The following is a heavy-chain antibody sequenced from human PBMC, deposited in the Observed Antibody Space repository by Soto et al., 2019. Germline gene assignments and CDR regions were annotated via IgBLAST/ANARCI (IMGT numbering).Heavy chain of an antibody. D-gene: IGHD2-21*02. V-gene: IGHV1-69*01. Sequence: QVQLVQSGAEVKKPGSSVKVSCKASGVTFSSYAISWVRQAPGQGLEWMGGIIPIFGTANYAQKIQGRVTINADESTSTAYMELRSLRYDDTDVYYCARSNIGVVTSYFRWYFDRWCRGTLVAVSS. CDR2: IIPIFGTA. CDR1: GVTFSSYA. J-gene: IGHJ2*01. CDR3: ARSNIGVVTSYFRWYFDR.